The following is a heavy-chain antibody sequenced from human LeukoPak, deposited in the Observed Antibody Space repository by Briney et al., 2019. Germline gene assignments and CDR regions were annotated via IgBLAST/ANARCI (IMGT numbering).Heavy chain of an antibody. CDR3: ARYYYDSSAFDAFDI. CDR2: IYYNGNT. J-gene: IGHJ3*02. D-gene: IGHD3-22*01. Sequence: SETLSLTCSVSGGSVSTYYWSWIRQPPGKGLEWIGYIYYNGNTHFNPSLKSRVTISIDMSKNQFSLTLNSVTAADTAIYYCARYYYDSSAFDAFDIWGQGTLVTVSS. V-gene: IGHV4-59*02. CDR1: GGSVSTYY.